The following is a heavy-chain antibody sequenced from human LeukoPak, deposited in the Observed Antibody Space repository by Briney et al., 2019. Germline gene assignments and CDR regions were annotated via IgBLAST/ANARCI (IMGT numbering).Heavy chain of an antibody. CDR1: GFTFSSYN. V-gene: IGHV3-21*01. CDR3: ARDSMDIVATNYYYYMDV. J-gene: IGHJ6*03. Sequence: AGGSLRLSCAASGFTFSSYNMNWVRQAPGKGLEWVSSISRTSSYIYYADSVKGRFTISRDNAKNSLYLQMNSLRAEDTAVYYCARDSMDIVATNYYYYMDVWGKGTTVTVSS. D-gene: IGHD5-12*01. CDR2: ISRTSSYI.